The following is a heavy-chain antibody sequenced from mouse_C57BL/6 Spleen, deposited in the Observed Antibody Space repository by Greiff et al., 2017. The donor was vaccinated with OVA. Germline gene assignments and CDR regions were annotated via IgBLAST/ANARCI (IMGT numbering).Heavy chain of an antibody. V-gene: IGHV1-52*01. CDR3: ARGGLGAWFAY. D-gene: IGHD3-3*01. J-gene: IGHJ3*01. Sequence: VQLQQPGAELVRPGSSVKLSCKASGYTFTSYWMHWVKQRPIQGLEWIGNIDPSDSETHYNQKFKDKATLTVDKSSSTAYMQLSSLTSEDSAVYYCARGGLGAWFAYWGQGTLVTVSA. CDR2: IDPSDSET. CDR1: GYTFTSYW.